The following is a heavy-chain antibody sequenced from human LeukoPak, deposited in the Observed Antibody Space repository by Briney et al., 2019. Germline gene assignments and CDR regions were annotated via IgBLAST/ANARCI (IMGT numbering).Heavy chain of an antibody. V-gene: IGHV3-30*04. CDR2: ISYDGSNK. Sequence: GGSLRLSCAASGFTFSSYAMHWVRQAPGKGLEWVAVISYDGSNKCYADSVKGRFTISRDNSKNTLYLQMNSLRAEDTAVYYCASSGYGVRGVTPYYYYGMDVWGKGTTVTVFS. J-gene: IGHJ6*04. CDR3: ASSGYGVRGVTPYYYYGMDV. D-gene: IGHD3-10*01. CDR1: GFTFSSYA.